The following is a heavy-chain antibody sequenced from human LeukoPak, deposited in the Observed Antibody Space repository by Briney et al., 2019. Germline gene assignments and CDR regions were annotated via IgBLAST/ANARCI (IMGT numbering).Heavy chain of an antibody. CDR3: ARDPMATIGDYFDY. V-gene: IGHV3-21*01. D-gene: IGHD5-24*01. CDR2: ISSSSSYI. Sequence: GGSLRLSCAASGFTFSSYSMNWVRQAPGKELEWVSSISSSSSYIYYADSVKGRFTISRDNAKNSLYLQMNSLRAEDTAVYYCARDPMATIGDYFDYWGQGTLVTVSS. J-gene: IGHJ4*02. CDR1: GFTFSSYS.